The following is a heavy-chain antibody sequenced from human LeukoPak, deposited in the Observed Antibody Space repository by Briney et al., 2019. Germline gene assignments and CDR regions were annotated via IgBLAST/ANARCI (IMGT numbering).Heavy chain of an antibody. CDR2: INAGNGNT. D-gene: IGHD3-22*01. CDR1: GYTFTSYA. Sequence: ASVTVSCKASGYTFTSYAMHWVRQAPGQRLEWMGWINAGNGNTKYSQKFQGRVTITRDTSASTAYMELSSLRSEDTAVYYCATLEAFDSSGYYYSDYWGQGTLVTVSS. CDR3: ATLEAFDSSGYYYSDY. J-gene: IGHJ4*02. V-gene: IGHV1-3*01.